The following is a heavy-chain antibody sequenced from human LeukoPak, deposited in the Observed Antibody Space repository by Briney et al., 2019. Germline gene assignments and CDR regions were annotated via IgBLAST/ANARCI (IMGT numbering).Heavy chain of an antibody. D-gene: IGHD3-10*01. Sequence: PGGSLRLSCAASGLTFSSYEMNWVRQAPGKGLEWVSYISSSGSTKHYADSVKGRFTISRDNAKNPLYLQMNSLRAEDTAVYYCATYGSPSYWGQGTLVTVSS. CDR3: ATYGSPSY. CDR2: ISSSGSTK. V-gene: IGHV3-48*03. J-gene: IGHJ4*02. CDR1: GLTFSSYE.